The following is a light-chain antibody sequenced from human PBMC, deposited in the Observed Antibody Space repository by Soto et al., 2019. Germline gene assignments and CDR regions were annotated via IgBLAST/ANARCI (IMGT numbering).Light chain of an antibody. CDR1: QAFSGW. CDR3: QQANSFPIT. Sequence: DIPMTQSPSSVSASVGDRVTITCRASQAFSGWLAWYQQKPGKAPELLIYAASTLQSGVPSRFSGSGSGTDFTLTISSLQPEDFATYYCQQANSFPITFGQGTRLEIK. J-gene: IGKJ5*01. V-gene: IGKV1D-12*01. CDR2: AAS.